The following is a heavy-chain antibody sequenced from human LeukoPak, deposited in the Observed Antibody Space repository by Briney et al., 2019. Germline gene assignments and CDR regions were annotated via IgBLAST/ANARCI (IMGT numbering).Heavy chain of an antibody. CDR3: ARGGSSRPDY. V-gene: IGHV3-48*01. J-gene: IGHJ4*02. CDR2: ISSGSRTI. Sequence: PGGSPSPSPAASGFTFSNYGTNWVRQAPGKGLEWVSYISSGSRTINYADSVKGRFTVSRDKAKNSLYLQMNSLRAEDTAGYYCARGGSSRPDYWVQGTLVTVSS. CDR1: GFTFSNYG.